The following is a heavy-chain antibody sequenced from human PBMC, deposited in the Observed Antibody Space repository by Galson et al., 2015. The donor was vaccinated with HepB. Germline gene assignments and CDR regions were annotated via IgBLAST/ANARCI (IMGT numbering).Heavy chain of an antibody. CDR2: IDWDDER. Sequence: PALVKPTQTLTLTCSVSGFSLSTNGMCVTWIRQPPGKALEWLARIDWDDERYYSTSLKTRLTISKDTSKNQVVLTLTNMEPMDTATYYCARMRSIGWNDIVDHWGQGNQVTVSP. J-gene: IGHJ4*02. D-gene: IGHD1-1*01. CDR1: GFSLSTNGMC. V-gene: IGHV2-70*11. CDR3: ARMRSIGWNDIVDH.